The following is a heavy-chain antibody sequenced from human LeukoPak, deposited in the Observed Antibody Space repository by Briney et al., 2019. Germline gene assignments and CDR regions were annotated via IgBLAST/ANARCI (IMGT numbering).Heavy chain of an antibody. J-gene: IGHJ6*03. CDR2: INLNSGGT. Sequence: ASLKVSREPSRFTLTGYYMHAVPQAPRRGLEWMGRINLNSGGTNYAQKFQSRVTMTRDTSISTAYMELSRLRSDDTAVYYCARERMEYGCLYYYYYMDVWGKGTTVTVSS. CDR3: ARERMEYGCLYYYYYMDV. CDR1: RFTLTGYY. V-gene: IGHV1-2*06. D-gene: IGHD2-8*01.